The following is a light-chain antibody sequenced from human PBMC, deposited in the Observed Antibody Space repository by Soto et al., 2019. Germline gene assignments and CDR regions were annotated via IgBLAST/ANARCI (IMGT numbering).Light chain of an antibody. CDR1: QSVRSD. CDR2: GAS. V-gene: IGKV3-15*01. CDR3: QQYGSCSWT. J-gene: IGKJ1*01. Sequence: EIGLTQSAAGRSFPQGERATLSCRASQSVRSDLAWYQQKPGQAPRLLIYGASTRATGIPARFSGSGSGTEFTLTISSLESEDFAVYYCQQYGSCSWTFGQGTKV.